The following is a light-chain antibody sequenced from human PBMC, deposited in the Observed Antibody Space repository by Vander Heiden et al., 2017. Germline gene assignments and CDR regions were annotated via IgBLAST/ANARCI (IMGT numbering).Light chain of an antibody. J-gene: IGKJ1*01. CDR1: QSVRSSY. V-gene: IGKV3-20*01. CDR2: GAS. CDR3: QQYGSSPWT. Sequence: DIVLTQSPGTLSLSPGERATLSCRASQSVRSSYLAWYQQKPGQAPRLLIYGASTRATGIPDRFSGSGSGTDFTLSISRLEPEDFAVYYCQQYGSSPWTFGPGTKVEIK.